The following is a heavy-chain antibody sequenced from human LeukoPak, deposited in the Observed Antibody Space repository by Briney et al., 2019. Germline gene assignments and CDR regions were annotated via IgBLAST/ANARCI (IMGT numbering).Heavy chain of an antibody. V-gene: IGHV1-18*01. D-gene: IGHD2-2*01. CDR1: GYTFTSYA. CDR2: ISAYN. J-gene: IGHJ4*02. Sequence: ASVKVSCKASGYTFTSYAMHWVRQAPGQGLEWMGWISAYNYAQKVRDRVTMTTDTSTSTAYMELRSLRSDDTAVYYCARDECTSTSCYCGYWGQGTLVTVSS. CDR3: ARDECTSTSCYCGY.